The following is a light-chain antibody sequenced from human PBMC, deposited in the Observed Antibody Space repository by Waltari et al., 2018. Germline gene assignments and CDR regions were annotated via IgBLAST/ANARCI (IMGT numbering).Light chain of an antibody. Sequence: IVFTQSPGTLSFSPGERATLSCRASQSVSSSPLAWYQQKPGQAPRLLIYDASSRATGIPDRFSGSGSGTDFTLTINRLEPEDFVVFYCHQYGSSPVTFGQGTRLEIK. CDR1: QSVSSSP. CDR2: DAS. V-gene: IGKV3-20*01. CDR3: HQYGSSPVT. J-gene: IGKJ2*01.